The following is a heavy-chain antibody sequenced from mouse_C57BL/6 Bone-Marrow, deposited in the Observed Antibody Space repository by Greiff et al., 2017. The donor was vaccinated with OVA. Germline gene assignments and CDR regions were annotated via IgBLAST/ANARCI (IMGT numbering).Heavy chain of an antibody. D-gene: IGHD1-1*01. CDR3: ARLYYYGSRAWFAY. CDR2: IDPSDSYT. J-gene: IGHJ3*01. V-gene: IGHV1-69*01. Sequence: QVQLQQPGAELVMPGASVKLSCKASGYTFTSYWMHWVKQRPGQGLEWIGEIDPSDSYTNYNKKFKGKSTLTVDKSSSTAYMQLSSLTSEDSAVYYCARLYYYGSRAWFAYWGQGTLVTVSA. CDR1: GYTFTSYW.